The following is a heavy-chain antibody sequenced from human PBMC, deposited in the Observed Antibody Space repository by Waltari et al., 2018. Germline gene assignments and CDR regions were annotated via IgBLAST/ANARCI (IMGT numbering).Heavy chain of an antibody. V-gene: IGHV1-2*02. CDR1: GYTFTGYY. CDR3: ARDPSGQRYFDWFGVSSWFDP. J-gene: IGHJ5*02. Sequence: QVQLVQSGAEVKKPGASVKVSCKASGYTFTGYYMHWVRQAPGQGLEWMGWINPNSGGTNYAQKFQGRVTMTRDTSISTAYMELSRLRSDDTAVYYCARDPSGQRYFDWFGVSSWFDPWGQGTLVTVSS. CDR2: INPNSGGT. D-gene: IGHD3-9*01.